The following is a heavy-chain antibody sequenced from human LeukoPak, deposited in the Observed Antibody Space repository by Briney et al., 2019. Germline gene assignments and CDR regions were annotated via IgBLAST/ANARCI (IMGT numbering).Heavy chain of an antibody. CDR2: IYYSGST. J-gene: IGHJ4*02. V-gene: IGHV4-59*01. CDR1: GGSISSYY. Sequence: SETLSLTCTVSGGSISSYYWSWIRQPPGKGLEWIGYIYYSGSTNYNPSLKSRVTISVDTSKNQFSLKLSSVTAADTAVYYCARGERDGYNGFDYWGQGTLVTVSS. CDR3: ARGERDGYNGFDY. D-gene: IGHD5-24*01.